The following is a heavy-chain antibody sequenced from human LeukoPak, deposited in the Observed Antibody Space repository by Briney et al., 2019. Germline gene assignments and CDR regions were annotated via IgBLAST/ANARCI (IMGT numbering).Heavy chain of an antibody. V-gene: IGHV4-59*01. CDR2: IYYSGST. CDR1: GGSFSGYY. Sequence: SETLSLTCAVYGGSFSGYYWSWIRQPPGKGLEWIGYIYYSGSTNYNPSLKSRVTISVDTSKNQFSLKLSSVTAADTAVYYCARERTSTYYYDSSGYSSDAFDIWGQGTMVTVSS. CDR3: ARERTSTYYYDSSGYSSDAFDI. J-gene: IGHJ3*02. D-gene: IGHD3-22*01.